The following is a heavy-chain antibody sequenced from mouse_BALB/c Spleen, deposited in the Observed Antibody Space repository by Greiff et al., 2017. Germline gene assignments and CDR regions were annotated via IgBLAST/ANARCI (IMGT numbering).Heavy chain of an antibody. V-gene: IGHV1-9*01. D-gene: IGHD1-2*01. CDR2: ILPGSGST. J-gene: IGHJ2*01. CDR3: ARLYTTARYDY. CDR1: GYTFSSYW. Sequence: QVQLQQSGAELMKPGASVKISCKATGYTFSSYWIEWVKQRPGHGLEWIGEILPGSGSTNYNEKFKGKATFTADTSSNTAYMQLSSLTSEDSAVYYCARLYTTARYDYWGQGTTLTVSS.